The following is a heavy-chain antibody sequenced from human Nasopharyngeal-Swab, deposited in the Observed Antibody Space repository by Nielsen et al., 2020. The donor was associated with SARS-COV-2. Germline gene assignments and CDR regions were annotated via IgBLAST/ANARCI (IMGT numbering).Heavy chain of an antibody. CDR2: ISGSGGSI. Sequence: GESLKISCAASGFTFSSYAMSWVRQAPGKGLEWVSAISGSGGSIYYADSVKGRFTISRDNAKNSLYLQMNSLRAEDTAVYYCARAREKVGATNYWGQGTLVTVSS. D-gene: IGHD1-26*01. CDR3: ARAREKVGATNY. V-gene: IGHV3-23*01. CDR1: GFTFSSYA. J-gene: IGHJ4*02.